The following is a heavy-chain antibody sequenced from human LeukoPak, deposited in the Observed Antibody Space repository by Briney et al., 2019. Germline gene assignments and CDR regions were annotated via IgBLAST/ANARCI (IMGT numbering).Heavy chain of an antibody. V-gene: IGHV3-53*01. CDR2: IYSGGST. Sequence: PGGSLRLSCAASGFTVSSNYMSWGRQAPGKGLEWVSVIYSGGSTYYADSVEGRVTISRDNSKNTLYLQMNSLRAEDTPVYYCARAPPSSYGLRFDYCGQGTLVTVSS. D-gene: IGHD5-18*01. CDR3: ARAPPSSYGLRFDY. J-gene: IGHJ4*02. CDR1: GFTVSSNY.